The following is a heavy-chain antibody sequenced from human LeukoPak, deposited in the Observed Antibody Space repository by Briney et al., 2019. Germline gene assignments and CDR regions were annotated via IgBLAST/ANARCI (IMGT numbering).Heavy chain of an antibody. D-gene: IGHD3-10*01. CDR3: ARLDTMVRGSKYGMDV. CDR2: TYPGDSDT. V-gene: IGHV5-51*01. Sequence: GESLKISCKGSGYSFTSYWIGWVRQMPGKGLEWMGITYPGDSDTRYSPSFQGQVTISADKSISTAYLQWSSLKASDTAMYYCARLDTMVRGSKYGMDVWGKGTTVTVSS. J-gene: IGHJ6*04. CDR1: GYSFTSYW.